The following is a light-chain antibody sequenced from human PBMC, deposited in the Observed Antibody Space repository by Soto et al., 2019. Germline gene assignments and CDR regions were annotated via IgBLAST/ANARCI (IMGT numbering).Light chain of an antibody. CDR2: DAS. V-gene: IGKV3-11*01. Sequence: EIVLTQSPATLSLSPGERATLSCRASQSVSSYLAWYQQKPGQAPRLLIYDASNRATGIPARFSGSGSGTEFTLTISSLAPEDLAVYYCQQRSNWPGTFGQGTKLEIK. CDR1: QSVSSY. J-gene: IGKJ2*01. CDR3: QQRSNWPGT.